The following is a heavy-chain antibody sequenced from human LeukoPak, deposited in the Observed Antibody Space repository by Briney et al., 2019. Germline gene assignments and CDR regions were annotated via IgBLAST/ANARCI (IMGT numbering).Heavy chain of an antibody. CDR1: GYTFTSYY. CDR2: INPSGGST. J-gene: IGHJ5*02. Sequence: ASVKVSCKASGYTFTSYYMHWVRQAPEQGLEWMGIINPSGGSTSYAQKFQGRVTMTRDTSTSTVYMELSSLRSEDTAVYYCAREGRNREWFDPWGQGTLVTVSS. V-gene: IGHV1-46*01. CDR3: AREGRNREWFDP.